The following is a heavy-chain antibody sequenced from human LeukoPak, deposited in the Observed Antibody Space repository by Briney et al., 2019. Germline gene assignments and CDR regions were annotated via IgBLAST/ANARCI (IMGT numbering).Heavy chain of an antibody. V-gene: IGHV3-23*01. CDR2: ISGSGGST. J-gene: IGHJ4*02. CDR3: AKDRYPGYYDY. D-gene: IGHD2/OR15-2a*01. Sequence: GGSLRLSCAASGFTFSSYAMSWVRQTPGKGLEWVSTISGSGGSTYYADSVKGRFTIYSDDSKNTLYLQMNSPRAEDTALYYCAKDRYPGYYDYWGQGTLVTVSS. CDR1: GFTFSSYA.